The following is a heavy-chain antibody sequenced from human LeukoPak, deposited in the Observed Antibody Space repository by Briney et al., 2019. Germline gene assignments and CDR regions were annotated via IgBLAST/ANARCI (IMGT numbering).Heavy chain of an antibody. CDR3: ARGTAGYYYYHGLDV. CDR2: ISSSGSTI. J-gene: IGHJ6*02. Sequence: GGSLRLSCAASGFTFSDYYMSWIRQAPGKGLEWVSYISSSGSTIYYADSVKGRFTISRDNAKDSLSLQLNSLRAEDTAVYYCARGTAGYYYYHGLDVWGRGTTVTVSS. D-gene: IGHD1-1*01. V-gene: IGHV3-11*01. CDR1: GFTFSDYY.